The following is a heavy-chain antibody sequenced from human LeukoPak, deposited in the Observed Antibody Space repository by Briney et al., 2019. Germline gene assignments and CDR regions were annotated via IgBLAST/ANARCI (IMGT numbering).Heavy chain of an antibody. J-gene: IGHJ3*02. CDR1: GGSISTYY. D-gene: IGHD3-3*01. Sequence: SETLSLTCTVSGGSISTYYWSWIRQPPGKGLEWIGYIYYSGSTNYNPSLKSRVTISVDTSKNQFSLKLSSVTAADTAVYYCARGPEWLWAFDIWGQGTMVTVSS. CDR2: IYYSGST. V-gene: IGHV4-59*01. CDR3: ARGPEWLWAFDI.